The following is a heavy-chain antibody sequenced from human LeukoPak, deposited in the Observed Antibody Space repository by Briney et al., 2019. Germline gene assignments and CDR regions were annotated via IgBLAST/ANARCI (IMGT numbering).Heavy chain of an antibody. CDR3: ARGKPATDLDY. Sequence: SETLSLTCTVSGGSISSYYWTWIRQPPGKGLEWIGYIYYTGSTNYNPSLKSRVTISVDTSKNQFSLKLSSVTAADTAVYYCARGKPATDLDYWGQGALVTVSS. J-gene: IGHJ4*02. CDR2: IYYTGST. D-gene: IGHD2-2*01. V-gene: IGHV4-59*01. CDR1: GGSISSYY.